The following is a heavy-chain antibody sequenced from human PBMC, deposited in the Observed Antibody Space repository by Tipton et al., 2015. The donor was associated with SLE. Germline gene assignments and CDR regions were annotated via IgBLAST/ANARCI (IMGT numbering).Heavy chain of an antibody. D-gene: IGHD5-18*01. J-gene: IGHJ4*02. CDR3: ARFDTAMVKV. Sequence: SPSFQGHVTISADKSISTAYLQWSSLKASDTAMYYCARFDTAMVKVWGQGTLVTVSS. V-gene: IGHV5-10-1*01.